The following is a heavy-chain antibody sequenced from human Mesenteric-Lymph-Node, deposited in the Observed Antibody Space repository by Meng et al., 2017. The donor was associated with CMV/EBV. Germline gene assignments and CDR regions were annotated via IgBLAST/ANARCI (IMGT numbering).Heavy chain of an antibody. CDR3: ARDPRDPDYYYYGLDV. Sequence: GSLRLSCSVSGGSMNSYYWSWIRQPPGKGLEWIGSIYYSGSTYYNPSLKSRVTISVDTSKNQFPLRLNSVTAADTAVYYCARDPRDPDYYYYGLDVWGQGTTVTVSS. CDR1: GGSMNSYY. J-gene: IGHJ6*02. CDR2: IYYSGST. V-gene: IGHV4-39*06.